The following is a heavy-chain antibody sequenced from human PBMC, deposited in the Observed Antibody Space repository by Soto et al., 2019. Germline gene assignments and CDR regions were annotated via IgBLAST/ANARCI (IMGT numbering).Heavy chain of an antibody. CDR2: ISSSSSYI. CDR3: ARVYSGTVTTWDGYFQH. Sequence: GGSLRLSCAASGFTFSSYSMNWVRQAPGKGLEWVSSISSSSSYIYYADSVKGRFTISRDNAKNSLYLQMNSLRAEDTAVYYCARVYSGTVTTWDGYFQHWGQGTLVTVSS. CDR1: GFTFSSYS. V-gene: IGHV3-21*01. J-gene: IGHJ1*01. D-gene: IGHD4-17*01.